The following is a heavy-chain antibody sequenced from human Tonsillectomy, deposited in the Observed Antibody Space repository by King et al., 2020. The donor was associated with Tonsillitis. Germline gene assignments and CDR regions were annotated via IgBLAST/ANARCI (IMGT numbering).Heavy chain of an antibody. CDR3: ARDKETTVTAHDSYYYGMDG. CDR2: INPNSGGT. CDR1: GYTFTGYY. J-gene: IGHJ6*02. Sequence: VQLVESGAEVKKPGASVKVSCKASGYTFTGYYMHWVRQAPGQGLEWMGWINPNSGGTNYAQKFQGWVTMTRDTSISTAYMELSRLRSDDTAVYYCARDKETTVTAHDSYYYGMDGWGQGTTVTVSS. D-gene: IGHD4-17*01. V-gene: IGHV1-2*04.